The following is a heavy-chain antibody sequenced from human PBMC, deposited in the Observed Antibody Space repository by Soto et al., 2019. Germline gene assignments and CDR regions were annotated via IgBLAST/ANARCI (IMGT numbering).Heavy chain of an antibody. J-gene: IGHJ6*02. CDR2: INPNSGGT. CDR1: GYTFTGYY. D-gene: IGHD6-25*01. CDR3: ARESVRAAALYYYYYGMDV. V-gene: IGHV1-2*04. Sequence: ASVKVSCKASGYTFTGYYMHWVRQAPGQGLEWMGWINPNSGGTNYAQKFQGWVTMTRDTSISTAYMELSRLRSDDTAVYYCARESVRAAALYYYYYGMDVWGQGTTVTVSS.